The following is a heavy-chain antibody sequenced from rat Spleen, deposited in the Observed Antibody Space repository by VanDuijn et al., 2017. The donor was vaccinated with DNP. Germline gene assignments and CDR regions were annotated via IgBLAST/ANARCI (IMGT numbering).Heavy chain of an antibody. D-gene: IGHD5-1*01. V-gene: IGHV5-25*01. CDR1: GFTFSDYY. J-gene: IGHJ1*01. CDR2: ITGSGGNT. CDR3: ARGSGSYYWYFDF. Sequence: EVQLVESGGGLVQPGRSLKLSCAASGFTFSDYYMAWVRQVPTKGLEWVASITGSGGNTYHPDSVKGRFTISRDNAKNTLYLQMNSLRSEDTATYYCARGSGSYYWYFDFWGPGTMVTVSS.